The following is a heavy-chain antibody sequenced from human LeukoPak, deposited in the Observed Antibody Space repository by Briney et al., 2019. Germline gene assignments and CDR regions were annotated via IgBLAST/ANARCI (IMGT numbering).Heavy chain of an antibody. D-gene: IGHD3-9*01. CDR3: ARLGYDILTGLYFDY. Sequence: SETLSLTCTVSGGSISSYYWSWIRQPPGKGLEWIGYIYTSGSTNYNPSLKSQVTISVDTSKNQFSLKLSSVTAADTAVYYCARLGYDILTGLYFDYWGQGTLVTVSS. CDR1: GGSISSYY. CDR2: IYTSGST. V-gene: IGHV4-4*09. J-gene: IGHJ4*02.